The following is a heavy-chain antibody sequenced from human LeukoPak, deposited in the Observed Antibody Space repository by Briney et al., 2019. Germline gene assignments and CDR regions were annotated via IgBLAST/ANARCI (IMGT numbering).Heavy chain of an antibody. V-gene: IGHV4-34*01. D-gene: IGHD3-10*01. Sequence: SETLSLTCAVSGGSLSGYYWSWIRQPPGTGLEWIGEINHSGSTNYNPSLKSRVTISVDTSKNQFSLKLSSVAAADTAVYYCARAGIDSGLFFDYWGQGTLVTVSS. CDR1: GGSLSGYY. J-gene: IGHJ4*02. CDR2: INHSGST. CDR3: ARAGIDSGLFFDY.